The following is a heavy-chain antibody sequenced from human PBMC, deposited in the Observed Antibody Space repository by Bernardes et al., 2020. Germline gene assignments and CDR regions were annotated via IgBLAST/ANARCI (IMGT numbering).Heavy chain of an antibody. D-gene: IGHD3-3*01. CDR1: GGSISSSNW. V-gene: IGHV4-4*02. CDR2: IYHSGST. J-gene: IGHJ3*02. Sequence: SETLSLTCAVSGGSISSSNWWSWVRQPPGKGLEWIGEIYHSGSTNYNPSLKSRVTISVDKSKNQFSLKLSSVTAADTAVYYCARDILRFLEGGDAFDIWGQGTMVTVSS. CDR3: ARDILRFLEGGDAFDI.